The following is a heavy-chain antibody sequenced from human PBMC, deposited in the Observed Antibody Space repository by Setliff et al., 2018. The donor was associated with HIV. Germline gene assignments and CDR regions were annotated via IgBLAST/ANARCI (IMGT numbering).Heavy chain of an antibody. CDR3: ARERSLITNRRYFDS. Sequence: SETLSLTCTVSGGSISSGTYYWSWIRQPPGKGLEWIGEINHSGSTNYNPSLKSRVTISVDTSKNQFSLKVSSVTAADTAVYYCARERSLITNRRYFDSWGQGTLVTVSS. CDR1: GGSISSGTYY. CDR2: INHSGST. V-gene: IGHV4-39*07. J-gene: IGHJ4*02. D-gene: IGHD3-16*01.